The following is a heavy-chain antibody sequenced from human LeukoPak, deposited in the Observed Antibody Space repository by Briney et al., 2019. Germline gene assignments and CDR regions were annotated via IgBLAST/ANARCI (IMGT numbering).Heavy chain of an antibody. CDR2: IGGSGGGT. CDR3: ANRGLISGALNY. Sequence: GGSLRLSCAASGFPFSNYAMNWVRQAPGKGLEWVSAIGGSGGGTYYADSVQGRFTISRDNSKNTLYLQMNSLRAEDTALYYSANRGLISGALNYWCPATLVTVSS. CDR1: GFPFSNYA. D-gene: IGHD4/OR15-4a*01. J-gene: IGHJ4*02. V-gene: IGHV3-23*01.